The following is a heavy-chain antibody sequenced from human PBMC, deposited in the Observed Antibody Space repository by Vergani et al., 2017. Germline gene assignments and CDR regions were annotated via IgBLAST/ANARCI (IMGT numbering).Heavy chain of an antibody. CDR2: IIPIFGTA. D-gene: IGHD2-21*01. CDR1: GGTFSSYA. Sequence: QVQLVQSGAEVKKPGSSVKVSCKASGGTFSSYAISWVRQAPGQGLEWMGGIIPIFGTANYAQKFQGRVTITADESTSTAYMELSSLRSEDTAVYYCARDLTFRHYYYYYGMDVWGQGTTVTVSS. CDR3: ARDLTFRHYYYYYGMDV. V-gene: IGHV1-69*01. J-gene: IGHJ6*02.